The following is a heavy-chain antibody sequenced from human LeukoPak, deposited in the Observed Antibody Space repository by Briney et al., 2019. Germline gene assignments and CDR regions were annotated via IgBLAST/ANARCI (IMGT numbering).Heavy chain of an antibody. Sequence: PGGSLRLSCAASGFAFSDHWMIWVRQAPGKGLEWVANINHDESKKYYVDSVEGRFTISRDNAKNSLYLQMNSLRAEDTAVYYCAISTYTSSPSWGQRTLVTASS. D-gene: IGHD6-6*01. CDR3: AISTYTSSPS. V-gene: IGHV3-7*01. CDR2: INHDESKK. J-gene: IGHJ5*02. CDR1: GFAFSDHW.